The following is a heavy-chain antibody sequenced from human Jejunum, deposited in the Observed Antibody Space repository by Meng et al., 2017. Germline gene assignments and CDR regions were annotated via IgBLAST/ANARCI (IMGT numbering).Heavy chain of an antibody. D-gene: IGHD3-3*01. J-gene: IGHJ4*02. V-gene: IGHV3-23*01. CDR3: AKEDVWSGFLDS. CDR2: VSGGGGTT. CDR1: GFTFRTYA. Sequence: GESLKISCEGSGFTFRTYAMTWVRQAPGKGLEWISAVSGGGGTTYYAASVKGRFTISRDNSKNTLYLEMNRLRAEDTAIYYCAKEDVWSGFLDSWGQGTRVTGFS.